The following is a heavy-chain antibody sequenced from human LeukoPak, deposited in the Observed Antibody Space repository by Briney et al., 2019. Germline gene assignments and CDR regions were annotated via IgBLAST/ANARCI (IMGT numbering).Heavy chain of an antibody. Sequence: ASVKVSCKASGYTFTSYYMHWVRQAPGQGLEWMGIISPSGGSTSYAQKFQGRVTMTRDTSTSTVYMELSSLRSEDTAVYYCARVGGGFWFDPWGQGTLVTVSS. CDR3: ARVGGGFWFDP. V-gene: IGHV1-46*01. J-gene: IGHJ5*02. CDR1: GYTFTSYY. D-gene: IGHD3-3*01. CDR2: ISPSGGST.